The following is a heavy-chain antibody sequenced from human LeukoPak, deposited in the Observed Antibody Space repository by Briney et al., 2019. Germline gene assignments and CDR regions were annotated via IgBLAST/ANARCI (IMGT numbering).Heavy chain of an antibody. Sequence: SETLSLTCTVSGYSISSGYFWGWIRQPPGKGLECIGTIYHSGSTYYNPSLKSRVTISIEKSKNQFSLKLSSVTAADTAVYYCAGAYCGGDCYSGRAFDIWGQGTMVTVSS. CDR1: GYSISSGYF. CDR3: AGAYCGGDCYSGRAFDI. D-gene: IGHD2-21*02. J-gene: IGHJ3*02. V-gene: IGHV4-38-2*02. CDR2: IYHSGST.